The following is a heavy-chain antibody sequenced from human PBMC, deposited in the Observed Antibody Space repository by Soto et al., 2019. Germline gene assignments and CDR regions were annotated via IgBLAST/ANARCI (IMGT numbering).Heavy chain of an antibody. CDR2: ISSNGDNT. CDR3: VKEGYMRSDWYGQFDC. J-gene: IGHJ4*02. CDR1: AFTFNTFA. D-gene: IGHD6-19*01. V-gene: IGHV3-64D*06. Sequence: GGSLRLSCSASAFTFNTFAMRWVRQTPGKGLEFVSAISSNGDNTYYADSVKGRFAISRDNSKNTLYLQMYSLRPEDTALYYCVKEGYMRSDWYGQFDCWGQGTLVTVSS.